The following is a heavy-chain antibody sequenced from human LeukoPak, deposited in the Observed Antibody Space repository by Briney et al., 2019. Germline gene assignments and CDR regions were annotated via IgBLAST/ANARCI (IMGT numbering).Heavy chain of an antibody. CDR3: VSSTGQQFIPYDY. V-gene: IGHV3-66*02. Sequence: GGSLRLSCAASAINATTNYMTWIRQAPGKGLEWVSLIYGDNAAYYAESVRGRFIISRDSLKNTLFLQMNSLRAEDTAVYYCVSSTGQQFIPYDYWGHGTHVTVSS. CDR1: AINATTNY. J-gene: IGHJ4*01. CDR2: IYGDNAA. D-gene: IGHD6-13*01.